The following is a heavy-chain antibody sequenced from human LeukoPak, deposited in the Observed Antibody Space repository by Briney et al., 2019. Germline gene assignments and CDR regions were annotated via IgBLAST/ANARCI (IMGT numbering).Heavy chain of an antibody. V-gene: IGHV4-59*08. CDR3: ASEEYSSGWYYFDY. CDR1: GGSISSYY. D-gene: IGHD6-19*01. J-gene: IGHJ4*02. Sequence: SETLSLTCTVSGGSISSYYWSWIRQPPGKGLEWIGYIYYSGSTNYNPSLKSRVTISVDTSKNQFSLKLSSVTAAGTAVYYCASEEYSSGWYYFDYWGQGTLVTVSS. CDR2: IYYSGST.